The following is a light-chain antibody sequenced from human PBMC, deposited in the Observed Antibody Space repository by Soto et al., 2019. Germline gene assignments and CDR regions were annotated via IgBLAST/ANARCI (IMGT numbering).Light chain of an antibody. Sequence: QSALTQPPSASGSPGQSVTISCTGTKNDVGFYDFVSWYQHHPGKAPRLIIYEVVQRPSGVPDRFSGSKSGNTASLTVSGLQAADEADYFCTSYAGSNTYDFGRGTKVTVL. CDR2: EVV. V-gene: IGLV2-8*01. J-gene: IGLJ1*01. CDR1: KNDVGFYDF. CDR3: TSYAGSNTYD.